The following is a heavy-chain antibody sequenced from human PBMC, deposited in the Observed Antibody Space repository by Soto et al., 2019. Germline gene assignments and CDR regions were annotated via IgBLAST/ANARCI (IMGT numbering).Heavy chain of an antibody. D-gene: IGHD2-15*01. CDR2: VTNTGGIT. CDR1: GFTFTSYA. V-gene: IGHV3-23*01. J-gene: IGHJ5*01. CDR3: AKIYRSCTYSNCYSRSPPDS. Sequence: EVQLLESGGGLVQPGGSLRLSCVASGFTFTSYAMTWVRQLPGKGLEWVSSVTNTGGITHYANSVKGRFTISRDNSKNTVYLQMNSPRAEDTAIYYCAKIYRSCTYSNCYSRSPPDSWGQGTLVTVSA.